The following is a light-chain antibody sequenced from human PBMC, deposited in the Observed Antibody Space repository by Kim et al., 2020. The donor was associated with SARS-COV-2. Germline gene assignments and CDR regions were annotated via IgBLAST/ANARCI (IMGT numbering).Light chain of an antibody. CDR1: QSVSSY. CDR2: DAS. J-gene: IGKJ4*01. V-gene: IGKV3-11*01. Sequence: PGERATHSCRASQSVSSYLAWYQQKPGQAPRLLIYDASNRATGIPARFSGSGSGTDFTLTISSLEPEDFAVYYCQQRSNWPPRITFGGGTKVDIK. CDR3: QQRSNWPPRIT.